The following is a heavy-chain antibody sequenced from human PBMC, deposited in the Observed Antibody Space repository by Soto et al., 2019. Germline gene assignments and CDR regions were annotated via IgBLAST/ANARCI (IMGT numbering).Heavy chain of an antibody. CDR1: GYSFSTYW. V-gene: IGHV5-51*01. J-gene: IGHJ4*02. D-gene: IGHD3-10*01. Sequence: GESLKISCTGSGYSFSTYWIAWVRQMPGKGLEWMGIIYPGDSDTRYSPPFQGQVTISADTSTKTAYLQWSSLKASDTAIYYCARLPQFLWFGELTSRAYYFNYWGPGTLVTVYS. CDR2: IYPGDSDT. CDR3: ARLPQFLWFGELTSRAYYFNY.